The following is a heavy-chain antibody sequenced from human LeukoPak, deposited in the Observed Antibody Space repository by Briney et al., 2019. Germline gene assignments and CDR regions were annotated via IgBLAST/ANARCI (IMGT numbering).Heavy chain of an antibody. CDR2: IWNDGSNQ. Sequence: GGSLRLSCAASGLTFSYHGMHWARQPPGKGLEWVAFIWNDGSNQYYPDSVKDRFTISRDNSRNTLYLQMNGLRAEDTAVYYCARDRAKTYFDYWGRGTLVIVSS. J-gene: IGHJ4*02. CDR3: ARDRAKTYFDY. CDR1: GLTFSYHG. V-gene: IGHV3-33*01.